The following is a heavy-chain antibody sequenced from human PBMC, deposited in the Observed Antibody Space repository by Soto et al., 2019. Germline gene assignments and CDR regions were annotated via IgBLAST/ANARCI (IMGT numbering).Heavy chain of an antibody. D-gene: IGHD6-6*01. CDR1: GFTVSSNY. J-gene: IGHJ3*02. CDR3: ARDLIAARPLAFDI. V-gene: IGHV3-53*02. Sequence: EVQLVETGGGLIQPGGSLRLSCAASGFTVSSNYMSWVRQAPGKGLEWVSVIYSGGSTYYADSVKGRFTISRDNSKNTLYLQMKSLRAEDTAVYYCARDLIAARPLAFDIWGQGTMVTVSS. CDR2: IYSGGST.